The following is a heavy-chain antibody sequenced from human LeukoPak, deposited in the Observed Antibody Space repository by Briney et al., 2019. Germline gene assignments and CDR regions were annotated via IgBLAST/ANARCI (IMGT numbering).Heavy chain of an antibody. CDR2: ISYDGSNK. J-gene: IGHJ6*02. CDR1: GFTFSSYA. V-gene: IGHV3-30-3*01. D-gene: IGHD2-2*01. CDR3: ARSSGSSTSLSLGYYYYGMDV. Sequence: GGSLRPSCAASGFTFSSYAMHWVRQAPGKGLEWVAVISYDGSNKYYADSVKGRFTISRDNSENTLYLQMNSLRAEDTAVYYCARSSGSSTSLSLGYYYYGMDVWGQGTTVTVSS.